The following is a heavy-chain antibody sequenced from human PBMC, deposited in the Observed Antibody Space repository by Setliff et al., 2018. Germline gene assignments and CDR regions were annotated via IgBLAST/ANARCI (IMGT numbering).Heavy chain of an antibody. J-gene: IGHJ6*03. CDR1: GGSISSYY. CDR3: AREQWLDPPGYYYMDV. Sequence: PSETLSLTCTVSGGSISSYYWSWIRQPAGKGLEWIGHIYIGGSANYNTSLKSRVTMSLDTSKNQFSLKLNSVTAADMAVYYCAREQWLDPPGYYYMDVWAKGTTVTVSS. CDR2: IYIGGSA. V-gene: IGHV4-4*07. D-gene: IGHD6-19*01.